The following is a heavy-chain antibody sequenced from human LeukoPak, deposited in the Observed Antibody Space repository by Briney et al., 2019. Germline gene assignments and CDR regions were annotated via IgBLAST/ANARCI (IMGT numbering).Heavy chain of an antibody. V-gene: IGHV1-2*02. Sequence: GASVTVSCKASGYTFTGYYMHWVRQAPGQRLEWIGWIYPNSGGTNYAQKFQGRVTMTRDTSISTAYMELSRLRSDDTAVYYCARVGGSSSWYYYYYYMDVWGKGTTVTVSS. CDR3: ARVGGSSSWYYYYYYMDV. D-gene: IGHD6-13*01. J-gene: IGHJ6*03. CDR1: GYTFTGYY. CDR2: IYPNSGGT.